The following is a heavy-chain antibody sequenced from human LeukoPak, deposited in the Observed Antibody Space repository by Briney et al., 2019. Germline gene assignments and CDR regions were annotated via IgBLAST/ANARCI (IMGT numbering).Heavy chain of an antibody. V-gene: IGHV4-30-2*01. CDR3: ARAPITMIVAGGGVLFDY. Sequence: ASETLSLTCAVSGGSISSGGYSWSWIRQPPGKGLEWIGYIYHSGSTYYNPSLKSRVTISVDRSKNQFSLKLSSVTAADTAVYYCARAPITMIVAGGGVLFDYWGQGTLVTVSS. D-gene: IGHD3-22*01. CDR1: GGSISSGGYS. J-gene: IGHJ4*02. CDR2: IYHSGST.